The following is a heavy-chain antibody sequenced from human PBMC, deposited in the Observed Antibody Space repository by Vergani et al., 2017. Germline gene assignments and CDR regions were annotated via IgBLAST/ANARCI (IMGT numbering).Heavy chain of an antibody. CDR3: VKDAGSYENFFDS. CDR2: LTGGGGST. Sequence: EVQLLESGGSLKQPGGSVRLSCAASGFTFSTSAMHWVRQTPGKGLEWVSALTGGGGSTYYADSVKGRFIISRDNSRETLYLQMNSLRPEDTATYYCVKDAGSYENFFDSWGQGTLVTVSS. J-gene: IGHJ4*02. CDR1: GFTFSTSA. D-gene: IGHD1-26*01. V-gene: IGHV3-23*01.